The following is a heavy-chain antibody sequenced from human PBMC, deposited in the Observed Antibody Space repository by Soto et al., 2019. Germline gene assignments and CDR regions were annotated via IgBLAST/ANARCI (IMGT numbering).Heavy chain of an antibody. CDR1: GGSISSYY. J-gene: IGHJ5*02. CDR3: ARDRDYYDSSGYYYSWFDP. V-gene: IGHV4-59*01. CDR2: IYYSGST. D-gene: IGHD3-22*01. Sequence: SETLSLTCTVSGGSISSYYWSWIRQPPGKGLEWIGYIYYSGSTNYNPSLKSRVTISVDTSKNQFSLKLSSVTAADTAVYYCARDRDYYDSSGYYYSWFDPWGQGALVTVSS.